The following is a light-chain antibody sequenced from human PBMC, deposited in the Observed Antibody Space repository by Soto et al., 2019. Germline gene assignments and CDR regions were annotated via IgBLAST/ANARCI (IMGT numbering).Light chain of an antibody. CDR1: QSITTY. J-gene: IGKJ2*02. V-gene: IGKV1-39*01. CDR3: QQSYTTPCT. Sequence: DIQMTQSPSSLSASVGDRVTITCRASQSITTYLNWDQQKPGRAPQLLIYAASNLQSGVPSRFSGSGSGTDFTLTISSLQPEDFASYYCQQSYTTPCTFGQGTNLEIK. CDR2: AAS.